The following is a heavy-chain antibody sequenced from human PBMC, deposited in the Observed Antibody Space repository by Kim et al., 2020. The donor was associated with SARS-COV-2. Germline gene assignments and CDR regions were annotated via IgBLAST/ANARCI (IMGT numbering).Heavy chain of an antibody. Sequence: GGSLRLSCAASGLSFSDSYMNWVRQAPGKGLEWLSFISTRGESIFYADSLEGRFTISRDNAKNSLYLQMNYLRDEDTAVDYCARSGNGYNAFGIWG. D-gene: IGHD5-12*01. CDR2: ISTRGESI. J-gene: IGHJ3*02. CDR1: GLSFSDSY. V-gene: IGHV3-11*01. CDR3: ARSGNGYNAFGI.